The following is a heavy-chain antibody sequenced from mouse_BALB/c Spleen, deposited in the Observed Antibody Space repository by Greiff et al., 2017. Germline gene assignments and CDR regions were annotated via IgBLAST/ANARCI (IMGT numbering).Heavy chain of an antibody. CDR1: GFTFSSYT. J-gene: IGHJ3*01. D-gene: IGHD1-1*01. CDR2: ISSGGSYT. CDR3: TRDRYYGSSYGFAY. Sequence: EVNVVESGGGLVKPGGSLKLSCAASGFTFSSYTMSWVRQTPEKRLEWVATISSGGSYTYYPDSVKGRFTISRDNAKNTLYLQMSSLKSEDTAMYYCTRDRYYGSSYGFAYWGQGTLVTVSA. V-gene: IGHV5-6-4*01.